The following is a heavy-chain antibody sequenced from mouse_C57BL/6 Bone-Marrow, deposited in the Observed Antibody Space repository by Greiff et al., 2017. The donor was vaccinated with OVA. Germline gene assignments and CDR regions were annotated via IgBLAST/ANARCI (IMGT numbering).Heavy chain of an antibody. CDR1: GYAFSSSW. V-gene: IGHV1-82*01. D-gene: IGHD2-3*01. CDR3: ASFYDGYYEGY. J-gene: IGHJ2*01. CDR2: IYPGDGDT. Sequence: VQLQQSGPELVKPGASVKISCKASGYAFSSSWMNWVKQRPGQGLEWIGRIYPGDGDTNYNGKFKGKATLTADKSSSTAYMQLSSLTSEDSAVYFCASFYDGYYEGYWGQGTTLTVSS.